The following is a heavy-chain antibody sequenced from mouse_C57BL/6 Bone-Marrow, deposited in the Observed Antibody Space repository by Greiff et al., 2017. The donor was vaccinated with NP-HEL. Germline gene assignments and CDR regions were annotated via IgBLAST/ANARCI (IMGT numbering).Heavy chain of an antibody. D-gene: IGHD4-1*01. V-gene: IGHV10-1*01. J-gene: IGHJ1*03. Sequence: EVKLVESGGGLVQPKGSLKLSCAASGFSFNTYAMNWVRQAPGKGLEWVARIRSKSNNYATYYADSVKDRFTISRDDSESMLYLQMNNLKTEDTAMYYCVRQKLGRWYFDVWGTGTTVTVSS. CDR1: GFSFNTYA. CDR2: IRSKSNNYAT. CDR3: VRQKLGRWYFDV.